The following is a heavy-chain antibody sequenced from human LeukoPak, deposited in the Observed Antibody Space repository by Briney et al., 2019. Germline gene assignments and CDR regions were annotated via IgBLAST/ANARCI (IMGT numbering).Heavy chain of an antibody. CDR2: ISAYNGNT. V-gene: IGHV1-18*04. CDR1: GYTFTSNH. Sequence: ASVKVSCTASGYTFTSNHIHWVRQAPGQGLEWMGWISAYNGNTNYAQKLQGRVTMTTDTSTSTAYMELRSLRSDDTAVYYCARDLVQLWSNSFPYYYGMDVWGQGTTVTVSS. D-gene: IGHD5-18*01. J-gene: IGHJ6*02. CDR3: ARDLVQLWSNSFPYYYGMDV.